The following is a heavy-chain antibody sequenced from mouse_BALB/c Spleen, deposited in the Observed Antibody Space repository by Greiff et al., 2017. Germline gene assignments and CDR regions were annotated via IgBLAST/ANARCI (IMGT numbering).Heavy chain of an antibody. D-gene: IGHD2-12*01. CDR2: IYPGSGST. J-gene: IGHJ2*01. Sequence: LQQSGSELVRPGASVKLSCKASGYTFTSYWMHWVKQRPGQGLEWIGNIYPGSGSTNYDEKFKSKATLTVDSSSSTAYMQLSSLTSEDSAVYYCTRYEDYWGQGTTLTVSS. V-gene: IGHV1S22*01. CDR1: GYTFTSYW. CDR3: TRYEDY.